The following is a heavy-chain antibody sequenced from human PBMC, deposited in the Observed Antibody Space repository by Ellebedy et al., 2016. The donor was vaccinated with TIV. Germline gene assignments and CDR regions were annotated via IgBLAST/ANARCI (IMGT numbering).Heavy chain of an antibody. CDR3: ARVECTNTGCPSAFDI. Sequence: GESLKISCEASGFTFSSHGMSWVRQAPGKGLEWVSGIRDNGGSTYYADSVKGRFTISRDNAQNTLYLQMNSLRAEDTAVYYCARVECTNTGCPSAFDIWGQGTMVTVSS. D-gene: IGHD2-2*01. V-gene: IGHV3-23*01. CDR1: GFTFSSHG. J-gene: IGHJ3*02. CDR2: IRDNGGST.